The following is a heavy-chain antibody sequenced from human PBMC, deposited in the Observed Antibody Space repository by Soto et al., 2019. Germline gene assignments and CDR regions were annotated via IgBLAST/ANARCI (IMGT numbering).Heavy chain of an antibody. CDR2: IYDFGTT. V-gene: IGHV4-61*01. J-gene: IGHJ4*02. CDR3: AREERGYSYGLGDSW. CDR1: GDSVSSASYY. D-gene: IGHD5-18*01. Sequence: PSETLSLTCNVSGDSVSSASYYWNWIRQPPGKGLEWPGHIYDFGTTKYNPSLKSRVTISLDTSKNQFSLRLSSVTAADTAVYYCAREERGYSYGLGDSWWGQGTLVTVSS.